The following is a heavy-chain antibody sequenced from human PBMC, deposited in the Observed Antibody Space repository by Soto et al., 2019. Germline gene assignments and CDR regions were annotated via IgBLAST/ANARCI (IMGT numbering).Heavy chain of an antibody. D-gene: IGHD2-15*01. J-gene: IGHJ4*02. Sequence: EVQLVESGGVLVQPGRSLRLSCIASGFTFGDYAMSWVRQAPGKGLEWVGLIRSKTYGGTTEYAASVKGKFTISRDDSKSIAYLQMNSLSTEDTAVYFCTRVYSAHCSGGSCYFDYLGQGTLVTGSS. CDR1: GFTFGDYA. V-gene: IGHV3-49*04. CDR2: IRSKTYGGTT. CDR3: TRVYSAHCSGGSCYFDY.